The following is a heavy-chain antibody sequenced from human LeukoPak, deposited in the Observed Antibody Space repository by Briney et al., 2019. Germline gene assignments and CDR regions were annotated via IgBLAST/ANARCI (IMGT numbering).Heavy chain of an antibody. Sequence: GGSLTLSSAASGFTFNSFAMLRVRQAPGKGLEWVAVISYDGSNKYYADSVKGRFTISRDNSKNTLYLQMNSLRAEDTAVYYCARGGYYDSTDYWGQGTLVTVSS. J-gene: IGHJ4*02. CDR3: ARGGYYDSTDY. CDR1: GFTFNSFA. V-gene: IGHV3-30*04. D-gene: IGHD3-22*01. CDR2: ISYDGSNK.